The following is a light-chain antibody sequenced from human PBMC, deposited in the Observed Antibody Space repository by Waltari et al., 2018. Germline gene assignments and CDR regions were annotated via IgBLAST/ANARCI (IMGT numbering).Light chain of an antibody. CDR3: AVWDDSLSGRV. Sequence: QSVLTQPPSASGTPGQRVTISCSGSSSNIGNHYVYWYQQLPGTAPKLLIYRNNQRPSGVPDRFSGSKSGTSASLAISGLRSEDEADYYCAVWDDSLSGRVFGGGTKVTVL. J-gene: IGLJ3*02. CDR1: SSNIGNHY. V-gene: IGLV1-47*01. CDR2: RNN.